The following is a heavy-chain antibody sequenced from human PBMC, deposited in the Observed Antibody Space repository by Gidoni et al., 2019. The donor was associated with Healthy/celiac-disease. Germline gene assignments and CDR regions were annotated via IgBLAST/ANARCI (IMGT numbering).Heavy chain of an antibody. CDR2: SSWNSGSI. Sequence: EVQLVASGGGWVQPARHLRLYCAATAFTFDDSAMHGVRQAPGKGLEWVSGSSWNSGSIGYANSVKCLFTISRDNAKNSLYLQMNSLRAEDMALYYCAKADSGYDYVTLFDYWGHGTLVTVSS. V-gene: IGHV3-9*03. J-gene: IGHJ4*01. D-gene: IGHD5-12*01. CDR3: AKADSGYDYVTLFDY. CDR1: AFTFDDSA.